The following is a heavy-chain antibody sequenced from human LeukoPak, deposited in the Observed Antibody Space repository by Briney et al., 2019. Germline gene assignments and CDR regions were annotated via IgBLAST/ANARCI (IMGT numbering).Heavy chain of an antibody. CDR3: AKDGSYSSSWVDY. Sequence: GGSLRLSCAASGFTFDDYAMHWVRQAPGKGLEWVSGISWNSGSIGYADSVKGRFTISRDNAKNSLYLQMNSLRAEDTALYYCAKDGSYSSSWVDYWGQGTLVTVSS. V-gene: IGHV3-9*01. J-gene: IGHJ4*02. CDR1: GFTFDDYA. CDR2: ISWNSGSI. D-gene: IGHD6-13*01.